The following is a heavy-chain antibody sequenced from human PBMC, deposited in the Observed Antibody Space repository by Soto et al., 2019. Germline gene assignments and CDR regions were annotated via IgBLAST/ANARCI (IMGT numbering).Heavy chain of an antibody. CDR1: GFTFSTYG. J-gene: IGHJ4*02. D-gene: IGHD6-19*01. CDR3: AKDRAQWLVSPFDS. Sequence: GGSLRLSCAASGFTFSTYGMHWVRQAPGKGLEWVAVISYDGTNKYYADSVKGRFTVSRDNSKNTLSLQMNSLRAEDTAVYYCAKDRAQWLVSPFDSWGQGTLVTVSS. V-gene: IGHV3-30*18. CDR2: ISYDGTNK.